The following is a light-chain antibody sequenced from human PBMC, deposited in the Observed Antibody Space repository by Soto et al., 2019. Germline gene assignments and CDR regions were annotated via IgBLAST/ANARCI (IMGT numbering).Light chain of an antibody. Sequence: QSALTQPPSASGSPGQRVIISCSGSSSNIGSHTVHWYRQLPGTAPKLLIYSNNQRPSGVPDRFSGSKSGTSASLAISGLQSEDEADYYCAAWDDSLWVFGGGTKVTVL. CDR2: SNN. CDR1: SSNIGSHT. J-gene: IGLJ3*02. V-gene: IGLV1-44*01. CDR3: AAWDDSLWV.